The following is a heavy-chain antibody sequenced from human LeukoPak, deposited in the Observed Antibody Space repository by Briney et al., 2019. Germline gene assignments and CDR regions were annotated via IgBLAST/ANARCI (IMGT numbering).Heavy chain of an antibody. D-gene: IGHD4-23*01. CDR3: AKDRTVVTPPFDY. Sequence: PGGSLRLSCAASGFTFSSYAMSWVRQAPGKGLEWVSAISGSGDSTYYTDSVKGRFTISRDNSKNTLYLQMNSLRAEDTAVYYCAKDRTVVTPPFDYWGQGTLVTVSS. J-gene: IGHJ4*02. V-gene: IGHV3-23*01. CDR1: GFTFSSYA. CDR2: ISGSGDST.